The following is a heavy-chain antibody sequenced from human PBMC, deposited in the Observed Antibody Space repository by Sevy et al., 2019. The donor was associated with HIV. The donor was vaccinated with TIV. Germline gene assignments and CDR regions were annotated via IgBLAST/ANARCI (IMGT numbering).Heavy chain of an antibody. CDR2: IIPIFGTA. J-gene: IGHJ6*02. Sequence: ASVKLSCKASGGTFSKYAITWVRQAPGQGLEWMGGIIPIFGTANYAQKFQGRVTITADESTSTAYMELGSLRSEDTAGYYCARDRGFSSTSEYGMDVWGQGTTVTVSS. V-gene: IGHV1-69*13. CDR3: ARDRGFSSTSEYGMDV. CDR1: GGTFSKYA. D-gene: IGHD2-2*01.